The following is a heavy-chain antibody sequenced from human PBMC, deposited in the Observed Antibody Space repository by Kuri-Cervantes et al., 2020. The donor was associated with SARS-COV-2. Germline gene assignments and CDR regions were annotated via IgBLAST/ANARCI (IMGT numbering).Heavy chain of an antibody. V-gene: IGHV4-39*01. D-gene: IGHD2-2*01. CDR3: ARGGGDCSSTSCPYYYYYMDV. Sequence: SETLSLTCTVSGGSISSSSYHWGWIRQPPGKGLEWIGSIYYSGSTSYNPSRKSRVTISVDTSKNQPSLKLSSVTAADTAVYYCARGGGDCSSTSCPYYYYYMDVWGKGTTVTVSS. J-gene: IGHJ6*03. CDR1: GGSISSSSYH. CDR2: IYYSGST.